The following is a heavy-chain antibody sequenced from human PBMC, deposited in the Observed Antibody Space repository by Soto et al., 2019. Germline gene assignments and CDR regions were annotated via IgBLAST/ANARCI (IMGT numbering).Heavy chain of an antibody. V-gene: IGHV3-48*01. D-gene: IGHD3-10*01. CDR2: ISTTSSTM. Sequence: EMQLVESGGGLVQPGGSLRLSCAASGFTFSYYSMNWVRHAPGKGLEWVSYISTTSSTMYYADSVKGRFTISRDNAKNSLYLQMNSLSGEDTAVYYCAREWNYGSGTYYNVGWFDSWGQGTLVTVSS. CDR1: GFTFSYYS. J-gene: IGHJ5*01. CDR3: AREWNYGSGTYYNVGWFDS.